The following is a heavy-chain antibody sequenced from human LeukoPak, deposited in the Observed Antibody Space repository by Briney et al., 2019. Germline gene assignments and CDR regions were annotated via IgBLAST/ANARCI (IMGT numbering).Heavy chain of an antibody. D-gene: IGHD6-13*01. CDR3: ARVGQYSSSPFYYMDV. CDR2: ISYDGSNK. Sequence: GGSLRLSCAASGFTFSSYGMHWVRQAPGKGLEWVAVISYDGSNKYYADSVKGRFTISRDNSKNTLYLQMNSLRAEDTAVYYCARVGQYSSSPFYYMDVWGKGTTVTVSS. J-gene: IGHJ6*03. CDR1: GFTFSSYG. V-gene: IGHV3-30*03.